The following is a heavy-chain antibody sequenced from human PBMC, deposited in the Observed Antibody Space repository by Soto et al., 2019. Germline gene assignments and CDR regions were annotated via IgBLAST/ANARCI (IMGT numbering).Heavy chain of an antibody. D-gene: IGHD6-13*01. Sequence: ASVKVSCKASGYTFTNYGISWVRQAPGQGLEWMGWISTNSGNTKSAQRLQGRVTMTTDTSTSTAYMELRSLRSDDTAVYYCVRRHVSATGIDWFDPWGQGTLVTSPQ. J-gene: IGHJ5*02. CDR2: ISTNSGNT. CDR1: GYTFTNYG. V-gene: IGHV1-18*04. CDR3: VRRHVSATGIDWFDP.